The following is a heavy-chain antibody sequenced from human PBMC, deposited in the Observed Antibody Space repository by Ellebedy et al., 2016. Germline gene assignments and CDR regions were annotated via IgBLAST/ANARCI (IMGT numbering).Heavy chain of an antibody. D-gene: IGHD3-22*01. V-gene: IGHV4-59*12. CDR3: ARGAGSSGYYY. CDR1: GGSISSYY. Sequence: SETLSLTXTVSGGSISSYYWSWIRQPPGKGLEWIGYIYYSGSTNYNPSLKSRVTISVDTSKNQFSLKLSSVTAADTAVYYCARGAGSSGYYYWGQGTLVTVSS. CDR2: IYYSGST. J-gene: IGHJ4*02.